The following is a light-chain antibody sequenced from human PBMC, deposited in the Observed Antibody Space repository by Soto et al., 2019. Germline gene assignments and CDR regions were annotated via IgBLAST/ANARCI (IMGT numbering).Light chain of an antibody. CDR2: DAA. Sequence: EIVLTQSPATLSLSPGEGATLSCRASQRLLSSYLVWYQQRPGQAPRLLIYDAATRAPGIPDRFSGSGSGTDFILPIRRVEPEDFAVYYCQQFGRSVTFGGGTKVEI. J-gene: IGKJ4*01. CDR3: QQFGRSVT. V-gene: IGKV3-20*01. CDR1: QRLLSSY.